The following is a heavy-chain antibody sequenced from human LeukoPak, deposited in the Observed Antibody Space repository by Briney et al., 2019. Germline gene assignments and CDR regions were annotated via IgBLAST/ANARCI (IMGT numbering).Heavy chain of an antibody. J-gene: IGHJ4*02. CDR1: GFTFSSNY. V-gene: IGHV3-53*01. D-gene: IGHD2-21*02. CDR2: IYSGGST. Sequence: GGSLRLSCAASGFTFSSNYMSWVRQAPGKGLEWVSVIYSGGSTYYADSVKGRFTISRDNSKNTLYPQMNSLRAEDTAVYYCARFRTWGDKAFDYWGQGALVTVSS. CDR3: ARFRTWGDKAFDY.